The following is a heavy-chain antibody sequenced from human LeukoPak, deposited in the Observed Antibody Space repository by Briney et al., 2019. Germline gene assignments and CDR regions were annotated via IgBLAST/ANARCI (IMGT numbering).Heavy chain of an antibody. V-gene: IGHV1-69*01. CDR2: IIPIFGTA. Sequence: TVKVSCKASGGTFISYGINWVRQAPGQGLEWMGGIIPIFGTADYAPKFQGRVTITADESTSTAYVELSNLRSEDTAVYYCARVALGRRWLPSSYYYGMDVWGQGITVTVSS. CDR3: ARVALGRRWLPSSYYYGMDV. D-gene: IGHD5-24*01. CDR1: GGTFISYG. J-gene: IGHJ6*02.